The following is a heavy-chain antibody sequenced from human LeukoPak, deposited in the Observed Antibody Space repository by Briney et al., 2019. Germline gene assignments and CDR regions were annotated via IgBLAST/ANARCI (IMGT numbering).Heavy chain of an antibody. D-gene: IGHD3-10*01. CDR2: INPKRGGT. V-gene: IGHV1-2*02. CDR1: VYTFTGYY. CDR3: ARNIWFGESADAFDI. J-gene: IGHJ3*02. Sequence: ASVKVSCMASVYTFTGYYMHSVRQAPGQGGEWMGWINPKRGGTNYAEKFQGRVTMTRDKSIRTAYMELSRLTSDETAVYYCARNIWFGESADAFDIWGQGTMVTVSS.